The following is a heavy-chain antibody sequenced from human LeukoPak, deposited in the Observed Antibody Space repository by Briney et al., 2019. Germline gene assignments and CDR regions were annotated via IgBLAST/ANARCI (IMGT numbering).Heavy chain of an antibody. V-gene: IGHV1-2*02. CDR2: INPSSGGT. Sequence: GASVKVSCKASGYTFTGNYIHWVRQAPGQGLEWMGLINPSSGGTNYAQEFQGRVTMTRDTSISTAYMELSRLRSDDTAVYYCARDPSNTSGRYIYFDSWSQGTLVTVSS. D-gene: IGHD6-19*01. J-gene: IGHJ4*02. CDR1: GYTFTGNY. CDR3: ARDPSNTSGRYIYFDS.